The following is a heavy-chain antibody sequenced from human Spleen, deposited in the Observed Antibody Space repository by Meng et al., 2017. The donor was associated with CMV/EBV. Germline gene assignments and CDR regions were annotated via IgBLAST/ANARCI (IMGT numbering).Heavy chain of an antibody. Sequence: GSLRLSCTVSGGSISTYYWRWIRQPPGKGLEWIGYIYYTGDTNYNHSLKSRVSRSVDTSRNQFSLKLSPVTSADTAVYYCARSGLHGGNSRKARNFENWGQGTLVTVSS. D-gene: IGHD4-23*01. CDR3: ARSGLHGGNSRKARNFEN. CDR2: IYYTGDT. V-gene: IGHV4-59*01. J-gene: IGHJ4*02. CDR1: GGSISTYY.